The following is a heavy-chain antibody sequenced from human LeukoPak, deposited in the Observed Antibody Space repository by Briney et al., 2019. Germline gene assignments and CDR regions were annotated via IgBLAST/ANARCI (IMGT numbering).Heavy chain of an antibody. CDR1: GFTFSSYG. V-gene: IGHV3-30*02. Sequence: GGSLRLSCAASGFTFSSYGMHWVRQAPGKGLEWVAFIRYDGSNKYYADSVKGRFTISRDNSKNTLYLQMNSLRAEDTAVYYCARSYDSSGYYYGYYFDYWGQGTLVTVSS. CDR3: ARSYDSSGYYYGYYFDY. CDR2: IRYDGSNK. D-gene: IGHD3-22*01. J-gene: IGHJ4*02.